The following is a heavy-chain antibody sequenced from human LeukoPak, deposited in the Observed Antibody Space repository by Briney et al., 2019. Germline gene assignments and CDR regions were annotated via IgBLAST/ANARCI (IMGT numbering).Heavy chain of an antibody. CDR3: AKVAAAAIPPLRLDY. D-gene: IGHD6-13*01. J-gene: IGHJ4*02. CDR1: GFTFTSYA. Sequence: GGSLRLSCAASGFTFTSYAMNWVRQAPGKGLEWVSTISGSGSSTYYVDSVKGRFTISRDNSKDTLYLQMNSLRAEDTAVYYCAKVAAAAIPPLRLDYWGQGTLVTVSS. CDR2: ISGSGSST. V-gene: IGHV3-23*01.